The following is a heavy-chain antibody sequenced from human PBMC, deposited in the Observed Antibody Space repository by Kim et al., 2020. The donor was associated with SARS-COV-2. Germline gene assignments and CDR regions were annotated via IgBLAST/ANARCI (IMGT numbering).Heavy chain of an antibody. V-gene: IGHV4-59*01. CDR1: GGSISSYY. Sequence: SETLSLTCTVSGGSISSYYWSWIRQPPGKGLEWIGYIYYSGSTNYNPSLKSRVTISVDTSKNQFSLKLSSVTAADTAVYYCARTGGSGSYYNRYYYGMDVWGQGTTVTVSS. J-gene: IGHJ6*02. CDR2: IYYSGST. CDR3: ARTGGSGSYYNRYYYGMDV. D-gene: IGHD3-10*01.